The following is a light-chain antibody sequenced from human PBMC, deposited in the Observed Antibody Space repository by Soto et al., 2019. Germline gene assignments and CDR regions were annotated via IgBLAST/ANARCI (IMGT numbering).Light chain of an antibody. Sequence: QSALTQPASVSGSPGQSITISCTGTSSDVGGYAYVSWYQQYPGKAPKLVISEVSNRPSGVSHRFSGSRSGNTASLTISGLQAEDVADYYCSSYTSNTTPVFGGGTKLTVL. J-gene: IGLJ3*02. CDR3: SSYTSNTTPV. CDR2: EVS. V-gene: IGLV2-14*01. CDR1: SSDVGGYAY.